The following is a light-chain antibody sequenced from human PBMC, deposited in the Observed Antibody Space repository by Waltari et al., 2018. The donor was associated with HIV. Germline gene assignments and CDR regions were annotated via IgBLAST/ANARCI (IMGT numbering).Light chain of an antibody. CDR3: QQYNNWPYT. CDR2: AAT. V-gene: IGKV3-15*01. CDR1: QNFGSS. J-gene: IGKJ2*01. Sequence: EIVMSQPPATLSVSPGERATLSCSASQNFGSSWAWYQQKPGLAPRLLIYAATTRATGIPAKLSGSGSGTDFTLTISSLQSEDFAIYYGQQYNNWPYTFGQGTKLEFK.